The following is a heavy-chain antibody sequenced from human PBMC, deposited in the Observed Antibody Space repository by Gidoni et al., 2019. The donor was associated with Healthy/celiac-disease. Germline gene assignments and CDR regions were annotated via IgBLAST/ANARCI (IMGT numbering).Heavy chain of an antibody. CDR3: ARDGKSGYDWNYFDY. D-gene: IGHD5-12*01. Sequence: QVQLVESGGGVVQPGRSLRLSCAASGFTFSSYGMPWVRQAPGKGLEWVAVIWYDGSNKYYADAVKGRFTISRDNSKNTLYLQMNSLRAEDTAVYYCARDGKSGYDWNYFDYWGQGTLVTVSS. CDR1: GFTFSSYG. V-gene: IGHV3-33*01. CDR2: IWYDGSNK. J-gene: IGHJ4*02.